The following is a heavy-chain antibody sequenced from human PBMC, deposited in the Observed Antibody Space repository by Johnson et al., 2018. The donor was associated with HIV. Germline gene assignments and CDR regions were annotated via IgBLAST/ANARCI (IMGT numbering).Heavy chain of an antibody. CDR1: GFTFSSYA. CDR2: ISYDGSNK. J-gene: IGHJ3*02. D-gene: IGHD4-11*01. Sequence: QVQLVESGGGLVQPGGSLRLSCAASGFTFSSYAMHWVRQAPGKGLEWVAVISYDGSNKYYADSVKGRFTISRDSSKNKLYLQMNSLRAEDTAVYYCGRDINYSNYVTDAFDIWGQGTVVTVSS. CDR3: GRDINYSNYVTDAFDI. V-gene: IGHV3-30-3*01.